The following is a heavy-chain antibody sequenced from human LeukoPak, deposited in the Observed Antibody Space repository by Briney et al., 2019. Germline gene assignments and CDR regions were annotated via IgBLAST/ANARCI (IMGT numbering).Heavy chain of an antibody. Sequence: PGGSLRLSCAASGXTFTNYAMSWVRQAPGKGLEWVAAIRISGGSTYYAGSVKGRFTISRDNSKNTLYLQMNSLTAEDTAIYYCAKDYDDVWGSLDYWGQGTLVTVSS. CDR2: IRISGGST. V-gene: IGHV3-23*01. CDR3: AKDYDDVWGSLDY. J-gene: IGHJ4*02. D-gene: IGHD3-16*01. CDR1: GXTFTNYA.